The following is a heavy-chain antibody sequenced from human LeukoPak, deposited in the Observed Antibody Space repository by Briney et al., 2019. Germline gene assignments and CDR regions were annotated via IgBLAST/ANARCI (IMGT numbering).Heavy chain of an antibody. CDR3: ARVQYSSTWNYYYMDV. J-gene: IGHJ6*03. CDR1: GFSFTPYA. CDR2: IRSSSSTI. V-gene: IGHV3-48*01. D-gene: IGHD6-13*01. Sequence: GGSLRLSCAASGFSFTPYAMNWVRQAPGKGLEWLSYIRSSSSTIYYADSVQGRFTISRDNAKDSLFLQMNSLRAEDTAVYYCARVQYSSTWNYYYMDVWGKGTTVTVSS.